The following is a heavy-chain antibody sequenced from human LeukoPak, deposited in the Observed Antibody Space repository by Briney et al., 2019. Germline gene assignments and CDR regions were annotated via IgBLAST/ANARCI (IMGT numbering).Heavy chain of an antibody. Sequence: PGGSLRLSCAAPGFTFSSYAMSWVRQAPGKGLEWVSAISGSGGSTYYADSVKGRFTISRDNSKNTLYLQMNSLRAEDTAVYYCAKGSDDCSGGSCYSDYWGQGTLVTVSS. CDR3: AKGSDDCSGGSCYSDY. CDR1: GFTFSSYA. V-gene: IGHV3-23*01. D-gene: IGHD2-15*01. J-gene: IGHJ4*02. CDR2: ISGSGGST.